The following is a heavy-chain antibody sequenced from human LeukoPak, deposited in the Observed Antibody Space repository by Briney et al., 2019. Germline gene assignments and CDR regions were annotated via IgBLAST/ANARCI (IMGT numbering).Heavy chain of an antibody. CDR1: GYTFPSYG. D-gene: IGHD4-23*01. CDR2: ISAYNGNT. CDR3: ATAKFGGNSYFDY. V-gene: IGHV1-18*01. J-gene: IGHJ4*02. Sequence: ASVKVSCKASGYTFPSYGISWVRQAPGQGLEWMGWISAYNGNTDYAQKLQGRVTMTTDTSTSTAYVELRSLRSDDTAVYYCATAKFGGNSYFDYWGQGTLVTVSS.